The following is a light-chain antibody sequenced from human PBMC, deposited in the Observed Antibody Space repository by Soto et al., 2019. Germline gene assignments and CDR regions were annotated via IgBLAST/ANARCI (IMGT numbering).Light chain of an antibody. Sequence: PSSLSASVGVRVTITCQASQDITNYLNWYQQKPGKAPKLLIYDASNLESGVPSRFSGSGSGTDFTFTISNLQPEDIATYYCQQYDNLPTFGQGTRLEIK. CDR2: DAS. CDR1: QDITNY. CDR3: QQYDNLPT. V-gene: IGKV1-33*01. J-gene: IGKJ5*01.